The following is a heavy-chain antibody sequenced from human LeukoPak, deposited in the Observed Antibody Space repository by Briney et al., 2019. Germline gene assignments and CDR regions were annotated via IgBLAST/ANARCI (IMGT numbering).Heavy chain of an antibody. CDR1: GFTFSSYA. D-gene: IGHD6-13*01. CDR3: AKDAGRGKSYFIAAAGITLLELDY. Sequence: GGSLRLSCAASGFTFSSYAMSWVRQAPGKGLEWVSAISGSGGSTYYADSVKGRFTISRDNSKNTLYLQMNSLRAEDTAVYYCAKDAGRGKSYFIAAAGITLLELDYWGQGTLVTVSS. J-gene: IGHJ4*02. CDR2: ISGSGGST. V-gene: IGHV3-23*01.